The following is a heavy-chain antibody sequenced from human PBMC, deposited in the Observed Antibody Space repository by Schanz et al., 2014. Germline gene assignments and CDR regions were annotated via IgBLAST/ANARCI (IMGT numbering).Heavy chain of an antibody. D-gene: IGHD2-21*02. J-gene: IGHJ6*03. CDR1: GFTVSNSY. V-gene: IGHV3-66*01. CDR2: IYSSGST. Sequence: VYLVESGGDLVKPGGSLRLSCAASGFTVSNSYIHWVRQAPGKGLEWVSTIYSSGSTYYADSVRGRFTISRDNAKNSLYLQMNSLRAEDTAVYYCARPSDSSWYMDVWGKGTTATVSS. CDR3: ARPSDSSWYMDV.